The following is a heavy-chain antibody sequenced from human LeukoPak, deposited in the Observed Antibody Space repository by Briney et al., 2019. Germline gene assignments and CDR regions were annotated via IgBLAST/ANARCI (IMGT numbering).Heavy chain of an antibody. Sequence: GGSLRLSCVDSGFTFSTSWMTWVRQAPGKGLEWVANINQDGREKYYAGSVRGRFIISRDNAQNSLYLQMNSLRVDDTALYYCSSGHVFDHWGQGTRVTVSS. CDR1: GFTFSTSW. CDR2: INQDGREK. J-gene: IGHJ4*02. V-gene: IGHV3-7*01. CDR3: SSGHVFDH.